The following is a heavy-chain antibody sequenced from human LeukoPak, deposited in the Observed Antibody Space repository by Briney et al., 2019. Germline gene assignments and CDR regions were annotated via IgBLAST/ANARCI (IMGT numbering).Heavy chain of an antibody. J-gene: IGHJ4*02. V-gene: IGHV3-74*01. CDR2: ISPDGRNI. CDR3: VRDGGGTTPYDC. CDR1: GFTLSDYW. D-gene: IGHD1-7*01. Sequence: PGGSVRVSCAASGFTLSDYWMNWVRQVPGKGPVWVSHISPDGRNIAYADSVKGRFTISRDSAKNTLYLQMNSLRVGDTAVYYCVRDGGGTTPYDCWGQGTVLSVSS.